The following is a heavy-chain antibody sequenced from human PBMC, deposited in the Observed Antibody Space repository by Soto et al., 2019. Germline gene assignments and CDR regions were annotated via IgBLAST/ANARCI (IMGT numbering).Heavy chain of an antibody. D-gene: IGHD6-6*01. CDR2: IYYSGST. J-gene: IGHJ3*02. CDR3: ARDGIAARLRAYDAFDI. CDR1: GGSIGSYY. V-gene: IGHV4-59*01. Sequence: TRYLIFPVSGGSIGSYYWRWIRQTPGKGLEWIGYIYYSGSTNYNPSLKSRVTISVDTSKNQFSLKLSSVTAADTAVYYCARDGIAARLRAYDAFDIWGQGTMVTVSS.